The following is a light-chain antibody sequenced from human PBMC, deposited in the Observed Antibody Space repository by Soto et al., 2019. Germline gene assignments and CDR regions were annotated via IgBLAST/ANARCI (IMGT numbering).Light chain of an antibody. Sequence: EIVMTQSPATLSVSPGDRATLSCRASQSVSSNLAWYQQKPVQAPRLLIYGASTRATGIPARFSVSGSGTEFTLTISSLQSVDSAVYYCQQYNNWTWTFGKGTKVEIK. V-gene: IGKV3-15*01. J-gene: IGKJ1*01. CDR1: QSVSSN. CDR2: GAS. CDR3: QQYNNWTWT.